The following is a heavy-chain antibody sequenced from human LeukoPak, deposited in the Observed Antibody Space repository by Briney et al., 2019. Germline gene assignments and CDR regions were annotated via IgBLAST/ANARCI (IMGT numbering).Heavy chain of an antibody. Sequence: GRSLRLACVTSGFTFDDYAMHWVRQAPGKGLEWVLGISWTRGSIDYADSVKGRSTISRDNAKNSLYLQMNSLRAEDTAVYYCARDLHDYWGQGTLVTVSA. V-gene: IGHV3-9*01. J-gene: IGHJ4*02. CDR3: ARDLHDY. CDR1: GFTFDDYA. CDR2: ISWTRGSI.